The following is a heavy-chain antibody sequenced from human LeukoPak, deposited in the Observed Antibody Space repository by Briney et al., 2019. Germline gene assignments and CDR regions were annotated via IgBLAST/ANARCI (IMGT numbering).Heavy chain of an antibody. CDR1: GFTFSNYW. J-gene: IGHJ4*02. D-gene: IGHD3-22*01. Sequence: GGSLILSCAASGFTFSNYWMHWVRQAPGKGLEWVAVISYDGSNKYYADSVKGRFTISRDNSKNTLYLQMNSLRAEDTAVYYCAKGPDSSGYYYYVDYWGRGTLVTVSS. CDR3: AKGPDSSGYYYYVDY. V-gene: IGHV3-30*18. CDR2: ISYDGSNK.